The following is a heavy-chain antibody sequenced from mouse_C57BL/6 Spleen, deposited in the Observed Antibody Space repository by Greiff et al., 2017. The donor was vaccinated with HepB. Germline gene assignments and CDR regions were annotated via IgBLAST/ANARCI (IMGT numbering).Heavy chain of an antibody. J-gene: IGHJ3*01. CDR2: ISDGGSYT. D-gene: IGHD1-1*01. CDR3: ARLYGSSPWFAY. CDR1: GFTFSSYA. V-gene: IGHV5-4*03. Sequence: EVKLMESGGGLVKPGGSLKLSCAASGFTFSSYAMSWVRQTPEKRLEWVATISDGGSYTYYPDNVKGRFTISRDNAKNNLYLQMSHLKSEDTAMYYCARLYGSSPWFAYWGQGTLVTVSA.